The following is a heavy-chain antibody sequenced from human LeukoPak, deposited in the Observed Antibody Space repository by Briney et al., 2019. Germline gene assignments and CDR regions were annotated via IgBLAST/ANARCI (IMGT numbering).Heavy chain of an antibody. Sequence: SETLSLTCTVSGGSISSYYWSWIRQPAGKGLEWIGRIHTSGSTNYNPSLKSRVTMSVDTSKNQFSLKLSSVTAADTVVYYCAGETYYYDSSGYYNWGQGTLVTVSS. D-gene: IGHD3-22*01. J-gene: IGHJ4*02. V-gene: IGHV4-4*07. CDR3: AGETYYYDSSGYYN. CDR1: GGSISSYY. CDR2: IHTSGST.